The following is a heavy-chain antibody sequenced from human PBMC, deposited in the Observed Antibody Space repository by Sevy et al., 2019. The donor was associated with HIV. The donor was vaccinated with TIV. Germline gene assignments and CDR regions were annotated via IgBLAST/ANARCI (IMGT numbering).Heavy chain of an antibody. CDR3: ARDERAAAGTGYFDY. D-gene: IGHD6-13*01. V-gene: IGHV3-30-3*01. Sequence: GGSLRLSCAASGFTFSSYAMHWVRQAPGKGLEWVAVISYDGSNKYYADSVKGRFTISRDNSKNTLYLQMNSLRAEDTAVYYCARDERAAAGTGYFDYSGQRTMVTVSS. CDR2: ISYDGSNK. CDR1: GFTFSSYA. J-gene: IGHJ4*02.